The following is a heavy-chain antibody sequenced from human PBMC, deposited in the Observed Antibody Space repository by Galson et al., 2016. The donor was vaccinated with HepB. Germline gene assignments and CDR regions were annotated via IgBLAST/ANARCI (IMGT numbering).Heavy chain of an antibody. Sequence: SLRLSCAASGFPFDDYTMHWVRQVPGKGLEWVCLINWDGSDRYYVDSVKGRFTVSRDNTKNSLYLQMNSLRVEDTAVYYCARGGDSGWYSVYWGQGTLVTVSS. CDR2: INWDGSDR. D-gene: IGHD6-19*01. CDR3: ARGGDSGWYSVY. V-gene: IGHV3-43*01. J-gene: IGHJ4*02. CDR1: GFPFDDYT.